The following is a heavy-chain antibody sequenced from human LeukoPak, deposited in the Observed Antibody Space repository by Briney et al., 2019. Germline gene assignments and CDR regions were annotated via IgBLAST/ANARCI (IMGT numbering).Heavy chain of an antibody. CDR3: ARIYSSGWYHWFDS. CDR1: GGSINTTSYS. D-gene: IGHD6-19*01. CDR2: FYSTGNT. J-gene: IGHJ5*01. Sequence: SETLSLTCTVSGGSINTTSYSWGWLRQPPGKGRECIGTFYSTGNTYYTGKTYSPPSLNSRVTITLDTSKNQFSLKLHSVTAADTAFYYCARIYSSGWYHWFDSWGQGALVTVSS. V-gene: IGHV4-39*07.